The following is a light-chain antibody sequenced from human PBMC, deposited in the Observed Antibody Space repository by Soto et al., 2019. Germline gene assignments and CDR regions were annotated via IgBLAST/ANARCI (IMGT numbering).Light chain of an antibody. CDR3: SAGNATLKGYV. CDR2: SNY. Sequence: QSALTQPPSASGTPGQRVTISCSGSSSNIGSKTVNWYQQLPGTAPKLLIYSNYQRPSGVPDRFSGSKSGTSASLAISGLQSENEADYYCSAGNATLKGYVSETGKRSPP. J-gene: IGLJ1*01. CDR1: SSNIGSKT. V-gene: IGLV1-44*01.